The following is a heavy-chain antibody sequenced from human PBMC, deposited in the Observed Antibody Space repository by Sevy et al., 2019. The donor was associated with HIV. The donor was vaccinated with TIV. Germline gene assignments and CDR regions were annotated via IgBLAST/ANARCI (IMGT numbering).Heavy chain of an antibody. J-gene: IGHJ3*02. CDR1: GFTFSSYW. CDR2: INSDGSST. V-gene: IGHV3-74*01. CDR3: ARDPDPYDYVWGSYRYTYAFDI. D-gene: IGHD3-16*02. Sequence: GGSLRLSCAASGFTFSSYWMHWVRQAPGKGLVWVSRINSDGSSTSYADSVKGRFTISRDNAKNTLYLQINSLRAEDTAVYYCARDPDPYDYVWGSYRYTYAFDIWGQGTMVTVSS.